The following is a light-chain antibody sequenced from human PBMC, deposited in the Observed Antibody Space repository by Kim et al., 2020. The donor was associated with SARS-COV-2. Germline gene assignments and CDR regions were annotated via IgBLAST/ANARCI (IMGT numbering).Light chain of an antibody. J-gene: IGKJ2*01. CDR1: QGISYF. CDR2: GAS. Sequence: DIQMTQSPSSLSASVGDRVTITCRASQGISYFVAWYQQKPGRVPKLLMYGASTLQPGVPSRFSGSGSGTDFSLTISSLQPEDVATYYCQKYDSVPYTFGQGTKLEI. CDR3: QKYDSVPYT. V-gene: IGKV1-27*01.